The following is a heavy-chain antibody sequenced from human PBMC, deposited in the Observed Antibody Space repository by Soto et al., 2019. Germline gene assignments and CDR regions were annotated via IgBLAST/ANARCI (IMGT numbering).Heavy chain of an antibody. CDR1: GCTFSSYA. D-gene: IGHD3-22*01. CDR3: ARERREAYDSSGYYLDY. J-gene: IGHJ4*02. Sequence: SVKVSCKASGCTFSSYAISWVRQAPGQGLEWMGGIIPIFGTANYAQKFQGRVTITADKSTSTAYMELSSLGSEDTAVYYCARERREAYDSSGYYLDYWGQGTLVTVSS. CDR2: IIPIFGTA. V-gene: IGHV1-69*06.